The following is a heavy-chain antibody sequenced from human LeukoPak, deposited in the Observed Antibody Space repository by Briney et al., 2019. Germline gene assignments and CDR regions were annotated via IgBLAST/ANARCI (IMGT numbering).Heavy chain of an antibody. D-gene: IGHD3-10*01. CDR3: ARDGYHGSGNYATDY. CDR1: GFTFSTYW. Sequence: GGSLRLSCAAPGFTFSTYWMYWVRPAPGKGLVWVSRINSDESSTSYADSVKGRFTISRDNARNTLYLQMNSLRVEDTAVYYCARDGYHGSGNYATDYWGQGTLVTVSS. CDR2: INSDESST. V-gene: IGHV3-74*01. J-gene: IGHJ4*02.